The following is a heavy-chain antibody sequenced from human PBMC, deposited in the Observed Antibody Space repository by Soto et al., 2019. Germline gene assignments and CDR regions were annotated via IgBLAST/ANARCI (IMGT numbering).Heavy chain of an antibody. J-gene: IGHJ4*02. V-gene: IGHV1-46*01. CDR3: PKTAQTSDYSCFDN. D-gene: IGHD5-12*01. CDR2: INPSTLVT. Sequence: QVQLVQSGAEVKKPGASVKVSCKASGYTLTHYYMHWVRQAPGQGPEWVGVINPSTLVTSYAQKFQGSVTMTRATPTSPAYRELTSLISEDTAVYYCPKTAQTSDYSCFDNGAQGTLVTVSS. CDR1: GYTLTHYY.